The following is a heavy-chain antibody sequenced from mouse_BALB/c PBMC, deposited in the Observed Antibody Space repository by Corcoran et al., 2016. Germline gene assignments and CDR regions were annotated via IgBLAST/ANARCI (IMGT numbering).Heavy chain of an antibody. CDR3: ARSGTTVVDAMDY. CDR1: GFNIKDYY. J-gene: IGHJ4*01. CDR2: IDPENGNT. D-gene: IGHD1-1*01. V-gene: IGHV14-1*02. Sequence: EVQLQQSGAELVRPGALVKLSCKASGFNIKDYYMHCVKQRPEQGLEWIGWIDPENGNTIYDPKFQGKASITADTSSNTAYLQLSSLTSEDTAVYYCARSGTTVVDAMDYWGQGTSVTVSS.